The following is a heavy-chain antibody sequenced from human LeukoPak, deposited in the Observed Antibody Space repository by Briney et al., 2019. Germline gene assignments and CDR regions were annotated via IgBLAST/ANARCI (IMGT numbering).Heavy chain of an antibody. CDR2: IYTSGST. CDR3: ARGGYSSSWYYFDY. D-gene: IGHD6-13*01. J-gene: IGHJ4*02. CDR1: GYSISSGYY. V-gene: IGHV4-38-2*02. Sequence: SETLSLTCTVSGYSISSGYYWGWIRQPPGKGLEWIGRIYTSGSTNYNPSLKSRVTMSVDTSKNQFSLKLSSVTTADTAVYYCARGGYSSSWYYFDYWGQGTLVTVSS.